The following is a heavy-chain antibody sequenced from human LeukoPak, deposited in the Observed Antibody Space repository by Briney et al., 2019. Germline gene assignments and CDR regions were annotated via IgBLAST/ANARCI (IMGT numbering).Heavy chain of an antibody. D-gene: IGHD3-22*01. Sequence: PGGSLRLSCAASGFTFSTYNMNWVRQAPGKGLEWVANIKQDGSETYYVDSVKGRFTISRDNAKNSVYLQMNSLRAEDTAVYYCARSYYDNSGSFGFWGQGTLVTVSP. V-gene: IGHV3-7*01. CDR1: GFTFSTYN. CDR3: ARSYYDNSGSFGF. J-gene: IGHJ4*02. CDR2: IKQDGSET.